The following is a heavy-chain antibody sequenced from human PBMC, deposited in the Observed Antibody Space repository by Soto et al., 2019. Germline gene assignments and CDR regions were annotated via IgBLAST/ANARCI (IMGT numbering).Heavy chain of an antibody. D-gene: IGHD3-16*01. CDR3: VRLGGPLGEFDY. J-gene: IGHJ4*02. CDR1: GATFSSYA. Sequence: GASVKVSCKASGATFSSYAISWVRQPPGHGLEWMGGITPIIGTANYAQKFQDRVTITADESTITAHMELSTLRSEDTAVYYCVRLGGPLGEFDYWGQGTLVTVSS. V-gene: IGHV1-69*13. CDR2: ITPIIGTA.